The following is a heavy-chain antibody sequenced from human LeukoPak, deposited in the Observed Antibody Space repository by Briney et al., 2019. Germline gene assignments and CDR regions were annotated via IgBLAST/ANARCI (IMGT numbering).Heavy chain of an antibody. CDR2: INHSGST. CDR1: GGSFSGYY. CDR3: AADGMFDAFDI. Sequence: SETLSLTCAVYGGSFSGYYWSWLRQPPGKGLEWIGEINHSGSTNYNPSLKSRVTISVDTSKNQFSLKLSSVTAADTAVYYCAADGMFDAFDIWGQGTMVTVSS. J-gene: IGHJ3*02. V-gene: IGHV4-34*01. D-gene: IGHD3-10*02.